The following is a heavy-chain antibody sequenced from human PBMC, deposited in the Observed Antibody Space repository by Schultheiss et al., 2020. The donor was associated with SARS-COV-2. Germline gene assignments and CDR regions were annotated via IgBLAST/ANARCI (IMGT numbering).Heavy chain of an antibody. CDR2: ITGSGGGT. CDR1: GFTFSSYA. Sequence: GGSLRLSCAASGFTFSSYAMTWVRQAPGKGLEWVSGITGSGGGTYYADSVQGRFTISRDNSKNTLYLQMNSLRTEDTAVYYCARDLRISSWGEYYYYGMDVWGQGTTVTVSS. CDR3: ARDLRISSWGEYYYYGMDV. V-gene: IGHV3-23*01. D-gene: IGHD6-13*01. J-gene: IGHJ6*02.